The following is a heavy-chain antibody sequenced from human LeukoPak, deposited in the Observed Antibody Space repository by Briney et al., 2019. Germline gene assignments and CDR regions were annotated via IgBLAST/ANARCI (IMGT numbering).Heavy chain of an antibody. V-gene: IGHV3-9*01. D-gene: IGHD5-12*01. CDR1: GFTFDDYA. CDR3: AKDLSGYGRHTFDC. CDR2: ISWNSGSI. Sequence: PGGSLRLSCAASGFTFDDYAMHWVRQAPGKGLEWVSGISWNSGSIGYADSVKGRFTISRDNAKNSLYLQMNSLRAEDTALYYCAKDLSGYGRHTFDCWGQGTLVTVSS. J-gene: IGHJ4*02.